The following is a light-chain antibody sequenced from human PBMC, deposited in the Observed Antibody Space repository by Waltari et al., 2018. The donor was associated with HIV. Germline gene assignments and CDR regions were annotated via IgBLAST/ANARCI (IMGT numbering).Light chain of an antibody. Sequence: EVMMTQSPAPLSVSPGERATLSCRARQRVGSRVAWCQQIPGQAPRLLIFGADTRASGVPARFTGSGSETEVTLTISSLQSEDFAVYFCQQYDDWPWTFGQGTKVEIK. CDR2: GAD. V-gene: IGKV3-15*01. CDR3: QQYDDWPWT. J-gene: IGKJ1*01. CDR1: QRVGSR.